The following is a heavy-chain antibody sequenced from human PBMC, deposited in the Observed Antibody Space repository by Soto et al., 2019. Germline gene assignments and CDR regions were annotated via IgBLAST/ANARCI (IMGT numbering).Heavy chain of an antibody. Sequence: PGGSLRLSCAASGFTFSSYSMNWVRQAPGKGLEWVSSISSSSSYIYYADSVKGRFTISRDNAKNSLYLQMNSLRAEDTAVYYCARETQDIVVVVATPLEYYYYYMDVWGKGTTVTVSS. D-gene: IGHD2-15*01. CDR3: ARETQDIVVVVATPLEYYYYYMDV. V-gene: IGHV3-21*01. CDR1: GFTFSSYS. CDR2: ISSSSSYI. J-gene: IGHJ6*03.